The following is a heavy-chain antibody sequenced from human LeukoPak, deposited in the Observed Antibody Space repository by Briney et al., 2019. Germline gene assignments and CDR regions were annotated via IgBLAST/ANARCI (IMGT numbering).Heavy chain of an antibody. Sequence: PSETLSLTCTVSGGSISSSSYYWSWIRQPAGKGLEWIGRIYTSGSTNYNPSLKSRVTMSVDTSKNQLSLKLSSVTAADTAVYYCARDRAGFLGIDYWGQGTLVTVSS. J-gene: IGHJ4*02. V-gene: IGHV4-61*02. CDR2: IYTSGST. CDR3: ARDRAGFLGIDY. D-gene: IGHD3-3*01. CDR1: GGSISSSSYY.